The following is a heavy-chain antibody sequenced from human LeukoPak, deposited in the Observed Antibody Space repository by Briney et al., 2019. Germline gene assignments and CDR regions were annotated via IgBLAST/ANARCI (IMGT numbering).Heavy chain of an antibody. CDR2: ISGSGGST. J-gene: IGHJ2*01. CDR3: AREAGTGERWYFDL. D-gene: IGHD7-27*01. CDR1: GFTFSSYA. Sequence: GGSLRLSCAASGFTFSSYAMSWVRQAPGKGLEWVSAISGSGGSTYYADSVKGRFTISRDNARNSLYLQMNSLRAEDTAVYYCAREAGTGERWYFDLWGRGTLVTVSS. V-gene: IGHV3-23*01.